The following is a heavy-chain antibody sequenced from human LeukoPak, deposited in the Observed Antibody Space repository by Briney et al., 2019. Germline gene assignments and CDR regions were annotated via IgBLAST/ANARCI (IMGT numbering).Heavy chain of an antibody. V-gene: IGHV3-7*01. CDR2: IKPDGSLI. J-gene: IGHJ4*02. CDR3: AKWELYSGFYYIDY. CDR1: GFTFSSYW. Sequence: GGSLRLSCAASGFTFSSYWMHWVRQAPGKGLEWVANIKPDGSLIYYVDSVKGRFTISRDNAKNSLYLQMNSLRAEDTAVYYCAKWELYSGFYYIDYWGQGTLATVSS. D-gene: IGHD1-26*01.